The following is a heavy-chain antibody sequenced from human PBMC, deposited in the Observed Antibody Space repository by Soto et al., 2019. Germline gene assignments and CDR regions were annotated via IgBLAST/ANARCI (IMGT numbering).Heavy chain of an antibody. J-gene: IGHJ6*02. CDR1: GFSFSRYG. CDR2: IWYDGENK. D-gene: IGHD3-16*01. CDR3: ARDPTTYEGFGYYYYTMDV. V-gene: IGHV3-33*01. Sequence: QVQLVESGGGVVQPGRSLRLSCAASGFSFSRYGMHWVRQAPGKGLEWVAVIWYDGENKYYADSVKGRFTISRDNSKNTLYLQMNSLRAEDTAVHYCARDPTTYEGFGYYYYTMDVWGQGTTVTVSS.